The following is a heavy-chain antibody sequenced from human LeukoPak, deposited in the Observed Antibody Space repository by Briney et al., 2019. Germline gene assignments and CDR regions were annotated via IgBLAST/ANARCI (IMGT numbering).Heavy chain of an antibody. Sequence: GGSLRLSCAASGFTFSSYAMHWVRQAPGKGLEWVAVISYDGSNKYYADSVKGRFTISRDNAKNSLYLQMNSLRAEDTAVYYCARSAAAGFDYWGQGTLVTVSS. V-gene: IGHV3-30*04. CDR1: GFTFSSYA. J-gene: IGHJ4*02. CDR2: ISYDGSNK. D-gene: IGHD6-13*01. CDR3: ARSAAAGFDY.